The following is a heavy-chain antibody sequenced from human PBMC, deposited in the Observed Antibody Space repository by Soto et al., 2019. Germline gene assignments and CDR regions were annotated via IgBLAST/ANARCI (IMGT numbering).Heavy chain of an antibody. CDR3: TTDRRIVVLTGY. D-gene: IGHD3-22*01. V-gene: IGHV3-15*07. Sequence: SVSNAWMNWVRQAPGKGLEWVGRIKSKTDGGTTDYAAPVKGRFTISRDDSKNTLYLQMNSLKTEDTAVYYCTTDRRIVVLTGYWGQGTLVTVSS. CDR1: SVSNAW. J-gene: IGHJ4*02. CDR2: IKSKTDGGTT.